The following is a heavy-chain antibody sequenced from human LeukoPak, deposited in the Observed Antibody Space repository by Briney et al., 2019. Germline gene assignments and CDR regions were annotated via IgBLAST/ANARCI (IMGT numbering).Heavy chain of an antibody. J-gene: IGHJ5*02. CDR1: GGTFSSYA. CDR2: IIPIFGTA. CDR3: ARGTMVRGVILSWFDP. D-gene: IGHD3-10*01. Sequence: ASVKVSCKASGGTFSSYAISWVRQAPGQGLEWMGGIIPIFGTANYAQKFQGRVTITADESTSTAYMELSSLRSEDTAVYYCARGTMVRGVILSWFDPWGQGTLVTVSS. V-gene: IGHV1-69*13.